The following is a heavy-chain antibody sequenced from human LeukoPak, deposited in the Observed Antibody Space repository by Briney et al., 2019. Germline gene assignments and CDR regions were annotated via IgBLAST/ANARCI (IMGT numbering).Heavy chain of an antibody. CDR2: IYYSGST. V-gene: IGHV4-39*01. CDR3: ARGLSIAAAGTGYAFDV. J-gene: IGHJ3*01. CDR1: GGSISSSSYY. Sequence: PSETLSLTCTVSGGSISSSSYYWGWIRQPPGKGLEWIGSIYYSGSTYYNPSLKSRVTISVDTSKNQFSLKLSSVTAADTAVYYCARGLSIAAAGTGYAFDVWGQGTVVTVSS. D-gene: IGHD6-13*01.